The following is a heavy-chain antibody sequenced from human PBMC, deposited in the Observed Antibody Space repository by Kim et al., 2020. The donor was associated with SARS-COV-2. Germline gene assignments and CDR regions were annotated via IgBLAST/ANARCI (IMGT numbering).Heavy chain of an antibody. CDR1: GFTFSSYA. V-gene: IGHV3-23*01. Sequence: GGSLRLSCAASGFTFSSYAMSWVRQAPGKGLEWVSAISGSGGSTYYADSVKGRFTISRDNSKNTLYLQMNSLRAEDTAVYYCAKAAYGDSSGYYPCSFDYWGQGTLVTVSS. CDR2: ISGSGGST. CDR3: AKAAYGDSSGYYPCSFDY. D-gene: IGHD3-22*01. J-gene: IGHJ4*02.